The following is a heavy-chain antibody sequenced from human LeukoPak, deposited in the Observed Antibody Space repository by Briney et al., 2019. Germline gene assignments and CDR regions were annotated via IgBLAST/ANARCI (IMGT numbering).Heavy chain of an antibody. CDR1: GFTFSTYS. Sequence: PGGSLRLSCAASGFTFSTYSMNWVRQAPGKGLEWVSSISSSSSYIYYADSVKGRFTISRDNAKNSLYLQMNSLKAEDTAVYYCTRLGFRGDGYNLWGQGTLVTVSS. CDR3: TRLGFRGDGYNL. D-gene: IGHD5-24*01. J-gene: IGHJ4*02. CDR2: ISSSSSYI. V-gene: IGHV3-21*04.